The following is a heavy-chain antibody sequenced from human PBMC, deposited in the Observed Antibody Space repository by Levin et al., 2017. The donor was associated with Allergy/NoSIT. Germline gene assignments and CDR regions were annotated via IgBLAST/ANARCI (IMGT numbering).Heavy chain of an antibody. CDR1: GFTFNTYH. J-gene: IGHJ6*03. CDR3: ARDPTGYYYYMDV. D-gene: IGHD1-14*01. V-gene: IGHV3-48*01. Sequence: RPGGSLRLSCAASGFTFNTYHMNWVRQAPGKGLEWVAYISFSSSTIFYADSVKGRFTISRDNAKNSLYLQMNSLAAEDTAVYYCARDPTGYYYYMDVWGKGTTVTVSS. CDR2: ISFSSSTI.